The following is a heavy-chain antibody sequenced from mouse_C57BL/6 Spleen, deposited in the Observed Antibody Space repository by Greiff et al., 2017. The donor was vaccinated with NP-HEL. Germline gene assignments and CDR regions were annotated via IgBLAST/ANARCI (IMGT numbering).Heavy chain of an antibody. CDR1: GFTFSDYG. V-gene: IGHV5-17*01. CDR2: ISSGSSTI. CDR3: ANWDVGAMDY. D-gene: IGHD4-1*01. Sequence: EVQLVESGGGLVKPGGFLKLSCAASGFTFSDYGMHWVRQAPEKGLEWVAYISSGSSTIYYADTVKGRFTISRDNAKNTLFLQMTSLRSEDTAMYYCANWDVGAMDYWGQGTSVTVSS. J-gene: IGHJ4*01.